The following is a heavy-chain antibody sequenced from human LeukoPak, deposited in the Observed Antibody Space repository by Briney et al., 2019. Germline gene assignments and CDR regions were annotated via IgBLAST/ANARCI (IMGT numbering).Heavy chain of an antibody. V-gene: IGHV3-74*01. CDR3: TRDLAEVPGPRMDV. CDR2: IKSDGSST. Sequence: GGSLRLSCAASGFTFSNYWMHWVRQAPGEALMWVSRIKSDGSSTTYADSVKGRFTISRDNAKNSLYLQMDSLRDDDTARYFCTRDLAEVPGPRMDVWGQGTTVTVSS. J-gene: IGHJ6*02. D-gene: IGHD3-3*02. CDR1: GFTFSNYW.